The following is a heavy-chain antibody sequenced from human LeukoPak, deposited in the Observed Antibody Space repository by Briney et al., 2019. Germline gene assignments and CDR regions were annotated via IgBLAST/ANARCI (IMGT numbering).Heavy chain of an antibody. V-gene: IGHV4-38-2*02. CDR2: IYYTGST. Sequence: KPSETLSLTCTVSGYSISTSYYWGWIRQPPGKGLEWIGTIYYTGSTSYNPSLKSRVTISLDTSKTQFSLKLSSVTAADTAVYYCAREGAVGVITLDDAFDIWGQGTMVTVSS. CDR1: GYSISTSYY. J-gene: IGHJ3*02. D-gene: IGHD3-16*02. CDR3: AREGAVGVITLDDAFDI.